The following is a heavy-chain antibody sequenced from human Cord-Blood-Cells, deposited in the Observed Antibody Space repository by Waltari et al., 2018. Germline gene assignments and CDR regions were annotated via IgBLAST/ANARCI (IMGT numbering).Heavy chain of an antibody. CDR2: ILPIFGTA. CDR3: ARSYYYGSGSYFDY. Sequence: QVQLVQSGAAVKKPGASVKVSCKASGGTFSSYAISCVRQAPGQGLEWMGGILPIFGTANYAQKFQGRVTITAHESTSTGYIELSSLRSEDTAVYYCARSYYYGSGSYFDYWGQGTLVTVSS. CDR1: GGTFSSYA. D-gene: IGHD3-10*01. V-gene: IGHV1-69*01. J-gene: IGHJ4*02.